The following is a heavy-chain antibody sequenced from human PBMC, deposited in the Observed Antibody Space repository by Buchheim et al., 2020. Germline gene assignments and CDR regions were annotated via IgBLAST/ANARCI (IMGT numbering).Heavy chain of an antibody. V-gene: IGHV3-30*18. Sequence: QVQLVESGGGVVQPGRSLRLSCAASGFTFSSYGMHWVRQAPGKGLEWVAVISSDGSNTYYADSVKGRFTISRDNSKNTLYLQMNSMRAEDTAVYYCAKDNRASITIFGVNHYYYYGMDVWGQGTT. CDR2: ISSDGSNT. CDR1: GFTFSSYG. D-gene: IGHD3-3*01. J-gene: IGHJ6*02. CDR3: AKDNRASITIFGVNHYYYYGMDV.